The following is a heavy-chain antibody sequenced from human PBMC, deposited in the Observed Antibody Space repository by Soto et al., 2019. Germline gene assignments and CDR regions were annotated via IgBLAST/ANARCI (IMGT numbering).Heavy chain of an antibody. V-gene: IGHV3-30-3*01. Sequence: PGGSLRLACAASGFTFISYAMHWVRQAPGKGLEWVAVISYDGSNKYYADSVKGRFTISRDNSKNTLYLQMNSLRAEDTAVYYCATAIAVAGTGRAFDIWGQGTMVTVSS. J-gene: IGHJ3*02. CDR2: ISYDGSNK. CDR3: ATAIAVAGTGRAFDI. D-gene: IGHD6-19*01. CDR1: GFTFISYA.